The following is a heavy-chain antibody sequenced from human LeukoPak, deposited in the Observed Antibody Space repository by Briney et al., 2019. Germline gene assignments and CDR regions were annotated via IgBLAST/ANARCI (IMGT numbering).Heavy chain of an antibody. CDR3: ATYSSGKGDDY. Sequence: ASVKVSCKASGYTFTSYGISRVRQAPGQGLEWMGWISAYNGNTNYAQKLQGRVTMTTDTSTSTAYMELRSLRSDDTAVYYCATYSSGKGDDYWGQGTLVTVSS. J-gene: IGHJ4*02. CDR2: ISAYNGNT. CDR1: GYTFTSYG. D-gene: IGHD6-19*01. V-gene: IGHV1-18*01.